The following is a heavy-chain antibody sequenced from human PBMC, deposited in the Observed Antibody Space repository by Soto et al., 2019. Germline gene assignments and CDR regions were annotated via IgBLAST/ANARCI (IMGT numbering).Heavy chain of an antibody. CDR1: GFTFSSYG. D-gene: IGHD3-3*01. Sequence: PVGSLRLSCAASGFTFSSYGMHWVRQTPGKGLEWVAVIWYDGSNKYYADSVKGRFTISRDNSKNTLYLQMNSLRAEDTAVYYCARDYDFWSGYYYYYGMDVWGQGTTVTVSS. V-gene: IGHV3-33*01. CDR2: IWYDGSNK. CDR3: ARDYDFWSGYYYYYGMDV. J-gene: IGHJ6*02.